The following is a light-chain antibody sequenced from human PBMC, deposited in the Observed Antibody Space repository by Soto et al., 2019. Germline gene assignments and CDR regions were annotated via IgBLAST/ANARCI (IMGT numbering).Light chain of an antibody. CDR3: QYYDRDFVV. V-gene: IGLV6-57*04. J-gene: IGLJ2*01. CDR1: SGSIANNY. CDR2: ENN. Sequence: NFMLTQPHYVSESPGKTLSISCTRSSGSIANNYVQWYQQRPGSAPTTVIYENNQRLSGVPDRFSGSTDGSSNSASLTISGLQTEDEADYYCQYYDRDFVVFGGGNKVTVL.